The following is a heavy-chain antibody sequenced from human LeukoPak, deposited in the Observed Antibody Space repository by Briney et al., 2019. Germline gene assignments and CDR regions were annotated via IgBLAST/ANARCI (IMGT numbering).Heavy chain of an antibody. CDR1: GYTFTSYG. D-gene: IGHD3-22*01. V-gene: IGHV1-18*01. CDR2: ISAYNGNT. CDR3: ARKKCYYDSSGYYTCTDY. J-gene: IGHJ4*01. Sequence: ASVKVSCKASGYTFTSYGISWVRQAPGQGLEWMGWISAYNGNTNYAQKLQGRVTMTTDASTSTAYMELRSLRSDDTAVYYCARKKCYYDSSGYYTCTDYWGQGTLVTVSS.